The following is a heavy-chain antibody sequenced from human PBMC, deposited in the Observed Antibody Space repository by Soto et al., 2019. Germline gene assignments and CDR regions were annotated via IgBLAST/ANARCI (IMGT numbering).Heavy chain of an antibody. CDR2: IIPIFGTA. V-gene: IGHV1-69*13. J-gene: IGHJ4*02. CDR1: GGTFSSYA. CDR3: ARAYYYDSSGSGGFDY. Sequence: ASVKVSCKASGGTFSSYASSWVRQAPGQGLEWMGGIIPIFGTANYAQKFQGRVTITADESTSTAYMELSSLRSEDTAVYYCARAYYYDSSGSGGFDYWGQGTLVTVSS. D-gene: IGHD3-22*01.